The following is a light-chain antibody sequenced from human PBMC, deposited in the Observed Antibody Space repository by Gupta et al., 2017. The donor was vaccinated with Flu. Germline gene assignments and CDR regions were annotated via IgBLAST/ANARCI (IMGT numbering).Light chain of an antibody. Sequence: DVVMTQSPLSLPVTLGQPASISCRSSQSLVHSDGINYLNWLQQRPGQSPRLLINRASNRDSGVPDRFSGSGSGTDFTLKISRVEAEDVGVYYCMQDTHWPHTFGQGTKLEIK. V-gene: IGKV2-30*02. CDR3: MQDTHWPHT. CDR1: QSLVHSDGINY. CDR2: RAS. J-gene: IGKJ2*01.